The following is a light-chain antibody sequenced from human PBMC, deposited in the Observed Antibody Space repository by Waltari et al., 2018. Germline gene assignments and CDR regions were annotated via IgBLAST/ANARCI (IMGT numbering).Light chain of an antibody. CDR2: HDK. V-gene: IGLV2-14*03. J-gene: IGLJ2*01. CDR1: SSDVGGSNY. Sequence: QSDLSQPASMSGSPGQSLTISCTDTSSDVGGSNYVSWYQEYPGKPPNLIIYHDKTRPSGVSNRFSGSKSGNTASLTISGLQAEDEADYYCSSYTSTSTVLFGGGTKVTVL. CDR3: SSYTSTSTVL.